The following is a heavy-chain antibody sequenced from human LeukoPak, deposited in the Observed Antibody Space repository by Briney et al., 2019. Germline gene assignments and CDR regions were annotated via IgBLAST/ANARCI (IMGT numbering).Heavy chain of an antibody. Sequence: GRSLRLSCAASGFTFSSYGTHWVRQAPGKGLEWVAVISYDGSNKYYADSVKGRFTISRDNPKNTLYLQMNSLRAEDTAVYYCAKCFSSGFDYWGQGTLVTVSS. CDR1: GFTFSSYG. D-gene: IGHD3-22*01. CDR2: ISYDGSNK. V-gene: IGHV3-30*18. J-gene: IGHJ4*02. CDR3: AKCFSSGFDY.